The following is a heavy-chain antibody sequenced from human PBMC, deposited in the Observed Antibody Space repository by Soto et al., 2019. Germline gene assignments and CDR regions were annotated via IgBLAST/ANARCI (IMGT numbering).Heavy chain of an antibody. Sequence: PSETLSLTFTVPGGSISRWYYFWSWFRQPPGKGLEWIGYIYHSGSAYYNPSLKSRVTISVDTSKNQFSLKLSSVTAADTAVYYCARDSSGWNSLDPWGQGTLVTVSS. CDR1: GGSISRWYYF. J-gene: IGHJ5*02. CDR3: ARDSSGWNSLDP. CDR2: IYHSGSA. V-gene: IGHV4-30-4*01. D-gene: IGHD6-19*01.